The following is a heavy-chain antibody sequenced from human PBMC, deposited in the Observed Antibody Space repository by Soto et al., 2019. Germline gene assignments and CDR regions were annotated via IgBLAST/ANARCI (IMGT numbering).Heavy chain of an antibody. CDR2: INRDGSST. Sequence: GGSLRLSCLASGFTFSNYWMHWVRQVPGKGLVWVSRINRDGSSTNYADSVKGRFTISRDNAKNTLYLQMNGLRAEDTVVYYCARETTVTTYFDCWGQGTLVTVSS. D-gene: IGHD4-17*01. J-gene: IGHJ4*02. CDR3: ARETTVTTYFDC. CDR1: GFTFSNYW. V-gene: IGHV3-74*01.